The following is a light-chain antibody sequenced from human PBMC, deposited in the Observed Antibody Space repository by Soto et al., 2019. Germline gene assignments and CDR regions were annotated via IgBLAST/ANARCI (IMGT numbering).Light chain of an antibody. CDR2: DAS. V-gene: IGKV3-20*01. CDR1: QSLSGDY. CDR3: QQYATFPRT. Sequence: EIVLTQSPGTLSLSPGDRATLSCRASQSLSGDYLAWYQQQPGQAPRLLIYDASRMATYIPARLSGSGSGTDFSLTISRLEPADFAVYFCQQYATFPRTFCHRTKVEIQ. J-gene: IGKJ1*01.